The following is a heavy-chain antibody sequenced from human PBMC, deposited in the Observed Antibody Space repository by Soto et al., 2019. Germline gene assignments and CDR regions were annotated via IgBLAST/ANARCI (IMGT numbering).Heavy chain of an antibody. V-gene: IGHV3-49*03. Sequence: GGSLRLSCTASGFTFGDYAMSWFRQAPGKGLEWVGFIRSKAYGGTTEYAASVKGRFTISRDDSKSIAYLQMNSLKTEDTAVYYCTRDFEAVAGHFDYWGQGTLVTVSS. D-gene: IGHD6-19*01. CDR1: GFTFGDYA. CDR2: IRSKAYGGTT. CDR3: TRDFEAVAGHFDY. J-gene: IGHJ4*02.